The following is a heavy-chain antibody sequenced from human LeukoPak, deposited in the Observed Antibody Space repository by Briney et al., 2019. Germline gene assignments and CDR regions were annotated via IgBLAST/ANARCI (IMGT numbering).Heavy chain of an antibody. V-gene: IGHV1-8*01. J-gene: IGHJ4*02. Sequence: ASVKVSCKTSGYTFSNYDLNWVRQATGQGLEWMGWMNPNNANTGYAQKFQGRLTMTRDISISTAYMELSSLTSEDTAVYYCARGPLLEVAGRERSYWGQGTLVTVSS. CDR1: GYTFSNYD. D-gene: IGHD6-19*01. CDR2: MNPNNANT. CDR3: ARGPLLEVAGRERSY.